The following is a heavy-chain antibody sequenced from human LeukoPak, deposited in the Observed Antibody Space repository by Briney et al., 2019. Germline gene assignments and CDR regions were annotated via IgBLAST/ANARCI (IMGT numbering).Heavy chain of an antibody. CDR1: VYTLSRSI. D-gene: IGHD6-13*01. CDR3: ATAQLAIKNDASDI. J-gene: IGHJ3*02. CDR2: MNPNRRNT. Sequence: ASEKVSCKGSVYTLSRSIIYWVRQAPGQGLEWMGWMNPNRRNTGYAQKFQGRVTMTEDTPTDTAYMELSSLRSEDTAVYYCATAQLAIKNDASDIWGQGTMVTVSS. V-gene: IGHV1-8*02.